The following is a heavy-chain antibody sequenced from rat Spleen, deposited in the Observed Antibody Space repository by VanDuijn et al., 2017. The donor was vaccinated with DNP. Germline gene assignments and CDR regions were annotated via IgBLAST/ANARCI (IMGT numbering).Heavy chain of an antibody. CDR3: ARWNIGTTTLDY. CDR2: ISYSGST. Sequence: EVQLQESGPGLVKPSQSLSLTCSVTGYSITSNYWGWIRKFPGHKLEWTGHISYSGSTTYNPSLKSRISITRDTSRNQFFLQLNSVTTEDTATYYCARWNIGTTTLDYWGQGVMVTVSS. D-gene: IGHD1-5*01. CDR1: GYSITSNY. J-gene: IGHJ2*01. V-gene: IGHV3-1*01.